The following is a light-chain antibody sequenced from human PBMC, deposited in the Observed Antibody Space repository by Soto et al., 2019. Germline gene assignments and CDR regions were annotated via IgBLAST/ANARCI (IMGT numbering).Light chain of an antibody. J-gene: IGKJ5*01. V-gene: IGKV1-39*01. CDR3: QQSYSTLIT. CDR1: QSISSY. Sequence: DIQMTQSPSSLSASAGDRVTITCRASQSISSYLNWYQQKPGKAPKLLIYAASSLQSGVPSRFSGSGSGTDFTLTISSLQPEDFATYYCQQSYSTLITFGQGTRLVIK. CDR2: AAS.